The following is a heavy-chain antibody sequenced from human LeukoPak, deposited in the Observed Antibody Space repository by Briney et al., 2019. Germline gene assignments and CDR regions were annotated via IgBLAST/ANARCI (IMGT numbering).Heavy chain of an antibody. CDR3: AKVHCSSASCYRGGYYFDY. Sequence: GGSLRLSCAASGFTFSSYGMHWVRQAPGKRLEWVAVIWYDGSNKYYADSVKGRFTISRDNSKKTLYLQMNSLRAEDTAVYYCAKVHCSSASCYRGGYYFDYWGQGTLVTVSS. CDR2: IWYDGSNK. D-gene: IGHD2-2*02. CDR1: GFTFSSYG. V-gene: IGHV3-33*06. J-gene: IGHJ4*02.